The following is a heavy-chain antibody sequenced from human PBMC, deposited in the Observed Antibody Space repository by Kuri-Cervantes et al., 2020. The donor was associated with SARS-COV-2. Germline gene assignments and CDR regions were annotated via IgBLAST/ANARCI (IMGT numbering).Heavy chain of an antibody. D-gene: IGHD6-19*01. CDR1: GFTFSSYP. CDR2: ISGSGGIT. J-gene: IGHJ2*01. Sequence: GGSLRLTCAASGFTFSSYPMTWVRQAPGKGLEWVSGISGSGGITNYADSVKGRFTISRDNSKNTLYLQMNSLRAEDTAVYYCARDRRRGWQWLVSRVWYFDLWGRGTLVTVSS. V-gene: IGHV3-23*01. CDR3: ARDRRRGWQWLVSRVWYFDL.